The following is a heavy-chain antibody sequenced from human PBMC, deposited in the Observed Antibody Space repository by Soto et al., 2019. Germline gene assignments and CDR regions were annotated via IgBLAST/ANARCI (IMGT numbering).Heavy chain of an antibody. V-gene: IGHV3-15*07. CDR2: IKSKTDGGTT. Sequence: PGKWLAWVGRIKSKTDGGTTDYAEPVKGRFAISRDDSNKMVYLQMNSLKIEDTAVYYCSRHFYCQAEDGIRRVRSVSAFLLNRSSDL. CDR3: SRHFYCQAEDGIRRVRSVSAFLLNRSSDL. D-gene: IGHD3-3*02. J-gene: IGHJ2*01.